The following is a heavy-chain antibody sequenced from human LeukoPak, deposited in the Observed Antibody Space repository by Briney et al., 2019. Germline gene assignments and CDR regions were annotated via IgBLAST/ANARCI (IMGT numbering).Heavy chain of an antibody. CDR2: ISSSSSTI. CDR1: GFTFSSYS. CDR3: AKLGYDILTGYQD. Sequence: GGSLRLSCAASGFTFSSYSMNWVRQAPGKGLEWVSYISSSSSTIYYADSVKGRFTISRDNAKNSLYLQMNSLRAEDTAVYYCAKLGYDILTGYQDWGQGTLVTVSS. V-gene: IGHV3-48*01. D-gene: IGHD3-9*01. J-gene: IGHJ4*02.